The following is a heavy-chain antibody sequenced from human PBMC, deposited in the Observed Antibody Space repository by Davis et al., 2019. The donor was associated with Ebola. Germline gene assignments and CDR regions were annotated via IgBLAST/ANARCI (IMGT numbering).Heavy chain of an antibody. D-gene: IGHD2/OR15-2a*01. V-gene: IGHV4-30-4*01. Sequence: SETLSLTCTVSGGSISTGDYYWSWIRQPPGKGLEWITFIYYSGSTYYNPSLKSRVTISVDTSKSQFSLKLSSVTAADTAMYYCARATTSYCTSTGTSCTGFAFDYWGQGALVTVSS. CDR2: IYYSGST. CDR1: GGSISTGDYY. J-gene: IGHJ4*02. CDR3: ARATTSYCTSTGTSCTGFAFDY.